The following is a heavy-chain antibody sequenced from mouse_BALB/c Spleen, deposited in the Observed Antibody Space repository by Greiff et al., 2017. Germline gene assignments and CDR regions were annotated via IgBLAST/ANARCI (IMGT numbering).Heavy chain of an antibody. Sequence: VQLQQSGPELVKPGASVKISCKASGYSFTGYYMHWVKQSHVKSLEWIGRINPYNGATSYNQNFKDKASLTVDKSSSTAYMEIHSPTAEDSAVYYCARGEGAMDDWGQGTSGTVSS. CDR1: GYSFTGYY. V-gene: IGHV1-31*01. J-gene: IGHJ4*01. CDR3: ARGEGAMDD. CDR2: INPYNGAT.